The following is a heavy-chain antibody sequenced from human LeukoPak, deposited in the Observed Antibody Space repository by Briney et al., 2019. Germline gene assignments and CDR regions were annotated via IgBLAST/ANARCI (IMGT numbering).Heavy chain of an antibody. J-gene: IGHJ6*02. D-gene: IGHD3-10*01. V-gene: IGHV3-53*04. Sequence: GGSLRLSCAASGFTVSSNYMNWVRQAPGKGLEWVSVIYSGGSTYYADSVKGRFTISRHNSKNTLYLQMNSLRAEDTAVYYCARAAAMVRGVITDKTYYYYGMDVWGQGTTVTVSS. CDR3: ARAAAMVRGVITDKTYYYYGMDV. CDR1: GFTVSSNY. CDR2: IYSGGST.